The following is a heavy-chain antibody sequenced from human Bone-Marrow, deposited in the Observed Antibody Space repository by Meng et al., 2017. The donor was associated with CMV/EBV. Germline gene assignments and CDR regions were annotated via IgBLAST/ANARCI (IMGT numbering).Heavy chain of an antibody. D-gene: IGHD5-24*01. Sequence: LSLTCAASGFTFSSYGMHWVRQAPGKGLEWVAFIRYDGSNKYYADSVKGRFTISRDNSKNTMYLQMNSLKTEDTAVYYCTTRYPVWPAATVRWLQRSGPPRSWGQGTLVTVSS. CDR3: TTRYPVWPAATVRWLQRSGPPRS. V-gene: IGHV3-30*02. J-gene: IGHJ5*02. CDR1: GFTFSSYG. CDR2: IRYDGSNK.